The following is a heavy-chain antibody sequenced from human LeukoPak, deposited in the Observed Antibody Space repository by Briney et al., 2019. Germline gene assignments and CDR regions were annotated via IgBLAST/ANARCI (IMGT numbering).Heavy chain of an antibody. CDR3: VRLGSTSPGNWYKLFDQ. Sequence: PSETLSLTCAVSGGSVSSGGYSWSWIRQPPGKGLEWIGYIYHSGSTYYNPSLKSRVTISVDRSKNQFSLKLSSVTAADTAVYYCVRLGSTSPGNWYKLFDQWGQGTLVTVSS. D-gene: IGHD2-2*01. CDR2: IYHSGST. J-gene: IGHJ4*02. CDR1: GGSVSSGGYS. V-gene: IGHV4-30-2*01.